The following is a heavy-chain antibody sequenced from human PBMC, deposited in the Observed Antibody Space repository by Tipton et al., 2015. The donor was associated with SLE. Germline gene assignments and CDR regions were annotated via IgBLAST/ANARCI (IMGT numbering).Heavy chain of an antibody. CDR1: GGPYSGYF. J-gene: IGHJ4*02. D-gene: IGHD3-3*01. CDR3: ARAGLLEWLLPIGFDY. Sequence: TLSLTCAVYGGPYSGYFWNWIRQPPRKGLEWIGEINQCGSTNYNPSLKSRATISVDTSKNQVSLKLCSVTAADTAIYYCARAGLLEWLLPIGFDYWRQGTLVPVAS. CDR2: INQCGST. V-gene: IGHV4-34*01.